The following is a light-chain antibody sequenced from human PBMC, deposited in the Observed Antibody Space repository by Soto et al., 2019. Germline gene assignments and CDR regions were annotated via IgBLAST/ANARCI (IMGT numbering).Light chain of an antibody. CDR3: QKYYSYPLA. CDR2: AAS. V-gene: IGKV1-8*01. J-gene: IGKJ2*01. CDR1: QGISSY. Sequence: AIRMTQSPSSLSASTGDRVTITCRASQGISSYLAWYQQKPEKTPKLLIYAASTLQSGVPFRFSGSGAGTDFTLTISSLQSEDFATYYCQKYYSYPLAFGQGTKVEIK.